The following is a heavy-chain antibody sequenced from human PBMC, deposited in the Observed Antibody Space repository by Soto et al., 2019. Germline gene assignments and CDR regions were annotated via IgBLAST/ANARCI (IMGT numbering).Heavy chain of an antibody. Sequence: GGSLRLSCAASGFTFSSYGMHWVRQAPGKGLEWVAVIWYDGSNKYYADSVKGRFTISRDNSKNTLYLQMNSLRAEDTAVYYCARDPSITMVRFHIDYWGQGTLVTVSS. D-gene: IGHD3-10*01. J-gene: IGHJ4*02. CDR2: IWYDGSNK. CDR1: GFTFSSYG. CDR3: ARDPSITMVRFHIDY. V-gene: IGHV3-33*01.